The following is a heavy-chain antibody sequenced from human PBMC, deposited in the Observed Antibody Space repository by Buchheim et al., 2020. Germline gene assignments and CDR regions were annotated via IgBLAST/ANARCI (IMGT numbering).Heavy chain of an antibody. D-gene: IGHD1-1*01. Sequence: EVQLVESGGGLVQPGGSLRLSCAAAGFTFSSYCMSWVRQAPGKGLQWVASIKEDGSEQQYVDSVKGRFTISRDNAYNSLYLQMNSLRGEDTAVYFCARHWNVVWADWGQGTL. CDR1: GFTFSSYC. CDR2: IKEDGSEQ. J-gene: IGHJ4*02. V-gene: IGHV3-7*01. CDR3: ARHWNVVWAD.